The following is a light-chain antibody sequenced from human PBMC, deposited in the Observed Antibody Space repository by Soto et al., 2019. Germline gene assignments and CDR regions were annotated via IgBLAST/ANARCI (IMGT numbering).Light chain of an antibody. CDR3: SSYTTSYFYV. CDR1: GRDIGAYNY. Sequence: QSALTQPASVSGSPGQSITISCTGSGRDIGAYNYVSWYQQHPGKAPKLIIYGVKNRPSGVSNRFSASKSAFTASLTISGLQAEDEADYYGSSYTTSYFYVFGPGTKVTVL. CDR2: GVK. V-gene: IGLV2-14*01. J-gene: IGLJ1*01.